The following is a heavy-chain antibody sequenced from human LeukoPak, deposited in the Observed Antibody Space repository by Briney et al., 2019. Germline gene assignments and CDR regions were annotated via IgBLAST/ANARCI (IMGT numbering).Heavy chain of an antibody. CDR3: TTRNDIVVVPAAIYYYYYMDV. CDR1: GFTFSNAW. D-gene: IGHD2-2*01. CDR2: IKSKTDGGTT. Sequence: GGSLRLSCAASGFTFSNAWMSWVRQAPGKGLEWVGRIKSKTDGGTTDYAAPVKGRFTISRDDSKNTLYLQMNSLKTEDTAVYYCTTRNDIVVVPAAIYYYYYMDVWGKGTTVTVSS. V-gene: IGHV3-15*01. J-gene: IGHJ6*03.